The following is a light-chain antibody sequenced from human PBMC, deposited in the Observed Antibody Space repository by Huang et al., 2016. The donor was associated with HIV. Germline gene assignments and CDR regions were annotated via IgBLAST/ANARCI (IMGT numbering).Light chain of an antibody. CDR1: QRLSHSF. V-gene: IGKV3-20*01. Sequence: EVLLTQSPGTLSSSPGERVTVSCSASQRLSHSFVAWYQQRPGQAPRLLIYAASTRASGIPDRFTGSGSGTDFTLTINSLEPSDFALYYCHQYGTSPYTFGHGTNLDVK. CDR2: AAS. J-gene: IGKJ2*01. CDR3: HQYGTSPYT.